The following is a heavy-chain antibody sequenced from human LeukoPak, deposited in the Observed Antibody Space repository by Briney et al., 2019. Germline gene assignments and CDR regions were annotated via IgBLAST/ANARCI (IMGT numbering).Heavy chain of an antibody. CDR1: VFTFSSYS. V-gene: IGHV3-48*04. Sequence: GGSLRLSCAASVFTFSSYSMNWVRQAPGKGLEWVSYISSSSSTIYYADSVKGRFTISRDNAKTSLYLQMSSLRAEDTAVYYCARVFGYYYDSSGALNYWGQGTLVTVSS. J-gene: IGHJ4*02. D-gene: IGHD3-22*01. CDR2: ISSSSSTI. CDR3: ARVFGYYYDSSGALNY.